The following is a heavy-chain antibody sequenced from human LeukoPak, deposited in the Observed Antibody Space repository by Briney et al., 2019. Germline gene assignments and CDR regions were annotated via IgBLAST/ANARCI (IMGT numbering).Heavy chain of an antibody. V-gene: IGHV3-23*01. Sequence: GGSLRLSCAASGFTFSSYAMSWVRQAPGKGLEWVSAISGSGGRTYYADSVKGRFTISRDNSKNTLYLQMNSLRAEDTAVYYCAKYSKWQLVRFDYWGQGTLVTVSS. CDR1: GFTFSSYA. D-gene: IGHD6-6*01. J-gene: IGHJ4*02. CDR3: AKYSKWQLVRFDY. CDR2: ISGSGGRT.